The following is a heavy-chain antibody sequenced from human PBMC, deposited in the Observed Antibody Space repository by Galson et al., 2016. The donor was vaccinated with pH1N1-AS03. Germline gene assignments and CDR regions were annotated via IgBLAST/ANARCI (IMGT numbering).Heavy chain of an antibody. J-gene: IGHJ4*03. CDR1: GFTFNCA. CDR2: ISGSGDNT. V-gene: IGHV3-23*01. D-gene: IGHD6-13*01. Sequence: SLRLSCAASGFTFNCAMSWVRQAPGRGLEWVSAISGSGDNTFYEDSVRGRFTISRDNSENTLYLQMNNLRAEDTAVYYCAKVMHGYGSSWSNFFDHWGQGTTVTVSS. CDR3: AKVMHGYGSSWSNFFDH.